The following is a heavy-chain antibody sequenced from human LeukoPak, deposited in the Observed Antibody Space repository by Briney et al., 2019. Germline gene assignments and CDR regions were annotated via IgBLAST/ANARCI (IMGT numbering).Heavy chain of an antibody. CDR1: GFTFSSYS. CDR3: ARWADVLLWFGESYFDY. V-gene: IGHV3-48*01. CDR2: ISNSSSTI. Sequence: GGSLRLSCAASGFTFSSYSMNWVRQAPGKGLEWVSYISNSSSTIYYADSVKGRFTISRDNAKNSLYLQMNSLRAEDTAVYYCARWADVLLWFGESYFDYWGQGTLVTVSS. D-gene: IGHD3-10*01. J-gene: IGHJ4*02.